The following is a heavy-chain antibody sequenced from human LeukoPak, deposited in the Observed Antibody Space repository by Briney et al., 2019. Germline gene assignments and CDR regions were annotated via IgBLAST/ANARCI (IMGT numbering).Heavy chain of an antibody. Sequence: GASVKVSCKASGYTFTSNGISWVRQAPGQGLEWMGWISAYNGNTNYAQKLQGRVTMTTDTSTSTASMELRSLRSDDTAVYYCAREGLGWKYFDYWGQGTLVTVSS. CDR1: GYTFTSNG. V-gene: IGHV1-18*01. CDR3: AREGLGWKYFDY. J-gene: IGHJ4*02. D-gene: IGHD1-1*01. CDR2: ISAYNGNT.